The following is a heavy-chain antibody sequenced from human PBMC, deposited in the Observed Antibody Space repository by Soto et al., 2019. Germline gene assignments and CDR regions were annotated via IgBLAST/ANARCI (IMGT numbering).Heavy chain of an antibody. CDR3: ARHTGAYYDRSGYLY. V-gene: IGHV4-39*01. CDR2: IHFSGIT. J-gene: IGHJ4*02. D-gene: IGHD3-22*01. Sequence: SETLSLTCTVSGGSISSSSHYWGWVRQPPGKELEWIASIHFSGITYYNPSLKSRVTISVDTSNNQFSLKLSSVTAADTAVYYCARHTGAYYDRSGYLYWGQGTLVTVSS. CDR1: GGSISSSSHY.